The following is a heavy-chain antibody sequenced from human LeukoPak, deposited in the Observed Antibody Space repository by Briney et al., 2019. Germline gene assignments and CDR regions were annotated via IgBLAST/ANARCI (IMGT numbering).Heavy chain of an antibody. CDR1: GYTFTSYG. V-gene: IGHV1-18*01. J-gene: IGHJ6*02. CDR3: ARDPRTTIDYYYYGMDV. Sequence: ASVKVSCKASGYTFTSYGISWVRQAPGQGLEWMGWISAYNGNTNYAQKLQGRATMTTDTSTSTAYMELRSLRSDDTAVYYCARDPRTTIDYYYYGMDVWGQGTTVTVSS. CDR2: ISAYNGNT. D-gene: IGHD4-11*01.